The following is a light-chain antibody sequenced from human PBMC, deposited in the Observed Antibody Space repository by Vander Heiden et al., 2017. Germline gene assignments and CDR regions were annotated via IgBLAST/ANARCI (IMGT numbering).Light chain of an antibody. Sequence: DIVMTPSPLSLPVTPGEPASISCRSSQSLLQSNGYNYLDWYLQKPGQSPQLLIYLGSNRASGVPDRFSGSGSGTDFTLKISRVEAEDVGVYYCMQALQTPFTFGPGTKVDIK. J-gene: IGKJ3*01. CDR2: LGS. V-gene: IGKV2-28*01. CDR3: MQALQTPFT. CDR1: QSLLQSNGYNY.